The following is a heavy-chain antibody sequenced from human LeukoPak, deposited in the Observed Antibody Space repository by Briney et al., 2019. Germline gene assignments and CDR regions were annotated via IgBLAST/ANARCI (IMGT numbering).Heavy chain of an antibody. CDR1: GFTFNRYA. CDR3: ARDDWYFDL. CDR2: ISYDGGFK. V-gene: IGHV3-30*04. J-gene: IGHJ2*01. Sequence: GRSLRLSCAASGFTFNRYAMQWVRQAPVKGLESVAVISYDGGFKSYADSVKGRFTISRDNSKNTLYLQMGSLRGDDTAVYYCARDDWYFDLWGRGTLVTVSS.